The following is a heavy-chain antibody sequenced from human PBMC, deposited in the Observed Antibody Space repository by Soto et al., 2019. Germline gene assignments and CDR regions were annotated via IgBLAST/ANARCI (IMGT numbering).Heavy chain of an antibody. Sequence: QVQLVQSGAEVKQPGSSVKVSCKASGGTFSSYAISWVRQAPGQGLEWMGGIIPIFGTANYAQKFQGRVTITADESTSTAYMKLSSLRSEDTAVYYCARDSYDQGGREFDYWGQGTLVTVSS. CDR3: ARDSYDQGGREFDY. D-gene: IGHD1-26*01. CDR2: IIPIFGTA. J-gene: IGHJ4*02. V-gene: IGHV1-69*01. CDR1: GGTFSSYA.